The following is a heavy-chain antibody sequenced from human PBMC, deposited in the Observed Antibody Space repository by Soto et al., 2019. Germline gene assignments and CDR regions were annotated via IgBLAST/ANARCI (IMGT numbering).Heavy chain of an antibody. V-gene: IGHV4-39*01. J-gene: IGHJ4*02. Sequence: PSETLSLTCTVSGVSVTHSSYYSSWLRQSPVKWLEWIWSVCYRARRCSKSSVKSLVTMAVDTSKTQFSLKLNAVTASDTAVYVCVSQPTTVITSAYCDYRGLGAWVTGSS. D-gene: IGHD4-4*01. CDR3: VSQPTTVITSAYCDY. CDR1: GVSVTHSSYY. CDR2: VCYRARR.